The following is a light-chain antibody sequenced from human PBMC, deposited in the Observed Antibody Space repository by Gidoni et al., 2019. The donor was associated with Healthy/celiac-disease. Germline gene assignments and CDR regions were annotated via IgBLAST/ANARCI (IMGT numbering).Light chain of an antibody. CDR2: AAS. Sequence: DIQMTQSPSSLSASVGDRVTITCRASQSISNYLNWYQQKPGKAPKLLIYAASSLQRGVPSRLSGSGSGTDLTLTISSLQPEDFATYYCQQIYSTPVTFGQGTKVEIK. CDR3: QQIYSTPVT. V-gene: IGKV1-39*01. J-gene: IGKJ1*01. CDR1: QSISNY.